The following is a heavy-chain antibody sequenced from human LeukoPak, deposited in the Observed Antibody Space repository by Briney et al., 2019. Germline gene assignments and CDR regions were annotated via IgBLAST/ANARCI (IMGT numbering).Heavy chain of an antibody. CDR3: AKNYYAGAYYGWFAP. CDR2: LSSSSSYI. CDR1: GFTFSSYN. D-gene: IGHD1-26*01. V-gene: IGHV3-21*01. Sequence: GGSLRLSCAASGFTFSSYNMNWVRQAPGKGLEWVSSLSSSSSYIYYADSVKGRFTISRDTAKNSLFLQMNSLRVEDTAVYYCAKNYYAGAYYGWFAPWGQGTLVTVAS. J-gene: IGHJ5*02.